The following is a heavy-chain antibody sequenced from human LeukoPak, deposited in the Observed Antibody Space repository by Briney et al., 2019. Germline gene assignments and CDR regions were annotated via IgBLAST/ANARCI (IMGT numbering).Heavy chain of an antibody. Sequence: SETLSLTCAVSGYSISSGYYWGWIRPPPGKGLEWIGSIYHSGSTYYNPSLKSRVTISVDTSKNQFSLKLSSVTAADTAVYYCARDIRAGPARYFQHWGQGTLVTVSS. D-gene: IGHD3-3*02. CDR1: GYSISSGYY. CDR2: IYHSGST. J-gene: IGHJ1*01. V-gene: IGHV4-38-2*02. CDR3: ARDIRAGPARYFQH.